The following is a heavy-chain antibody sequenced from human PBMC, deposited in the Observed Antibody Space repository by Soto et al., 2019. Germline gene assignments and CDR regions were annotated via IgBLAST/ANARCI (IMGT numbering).Heavy chain of an antibody. CDR1: GFTFSNCA. Sequence: GSLRISFAVSGFTFSNCAMSWVRQSPGKGLEWVSAIGGSGVTTYYADSVKGRFTISRDNSKNTLYLLMNSLRAEDTAVYYCAKDTGIAAPYYFDYWGQGTLVTVSS. V-gene: IGHV3-23*01. CDR2: IGGSGVTT. D-gene: IGHD6-6*01. CDR3: AKDTGIAAPYYFDY. J-gene: IGHJ4*02.